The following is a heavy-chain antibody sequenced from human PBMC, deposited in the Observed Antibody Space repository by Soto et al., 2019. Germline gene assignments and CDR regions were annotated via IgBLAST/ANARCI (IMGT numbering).Heavy chain of an antibody. J-gene: IGHJ6*02. CDR1: GFTFSSYS. CDR2: ISSSSSYI. V-gene: IGHV3-21*01. CDR3: ARDGPGTTGTTFGGYYYYGMDV. D-gene: IGHD1-1*01. Sequence: EVQLVESGGGLVKPGGSLRLSCAASGFTFSSYSMNWVRQAPGKGLEWVSSISSSSSYIYYADSVKGRFTISRDNAKNSLYLQMNSLRAEDTAVYYCARDGPGTTGTTFGGYYYYGMDVWGQGTTVTVSS.